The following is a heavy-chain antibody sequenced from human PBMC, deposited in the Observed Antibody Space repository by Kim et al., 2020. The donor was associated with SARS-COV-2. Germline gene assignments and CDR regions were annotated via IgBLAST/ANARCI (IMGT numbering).Heavy chain of an antibody. CDR1: GFTFSSYW. Sequence: GGSLRLSCAASGFTFSSYWMSWVRQAPGKGLEWVANIKQDGSEKYYVDSVKGRFTISRDNAKNSLYLQMNSLRAEDTAVYYCARDIPAPRLLWFGELIGETFDYWGQGTLVTVSS. V-gene: IGHV3-7*03. J-gene: IGHJ4*02. CDR3: ARDIPAPRLLWFGELIGETFDY. CDR2: IKQDGSEK. D-gene: IGHD3-10*01.